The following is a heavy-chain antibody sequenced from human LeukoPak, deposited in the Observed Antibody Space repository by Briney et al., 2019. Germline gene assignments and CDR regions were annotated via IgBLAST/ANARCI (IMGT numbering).Heavy chain of an antibody. Sequence: GGSLRLSCAASGFTFSRSWMHWVRQAPGKGLVWVSRINTDGTRISYADSVRGRFTISRDNAKNTLYLQMNSLRAEDTAVYYCVRDEVAASFDCWGQGTLVTVFS. D-gene: IGHD6-19*01. CDR3: VRDEVAASFDC. J-gene: IGHJ4*02. CDR2: INTDGTRI. CDR1: GFTFSRSW. V-gene: IGHV3-74*01.